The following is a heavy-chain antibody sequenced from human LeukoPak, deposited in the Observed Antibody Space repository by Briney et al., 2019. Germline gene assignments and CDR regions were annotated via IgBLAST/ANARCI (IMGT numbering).Heavy chain of an antibody. V-gene: IGHV3-48*01. CDR2: ISSSSSTI. CDR1: GFTFSSYS. J-gene: IGHJ5*02. D-gene: IGHD6-6*01. CDR3: ARSIAARLDWFDP. Sequence: PGGSLRLSCAASGFTFSSYSMNWVRQAPGKGLEWVSYISSSSSTIYYADSVKGRFTISRDNAKNSLYLQMNSLRAEDTAVYYCARSIAARLDWFDPWGQGTLVTVSS.